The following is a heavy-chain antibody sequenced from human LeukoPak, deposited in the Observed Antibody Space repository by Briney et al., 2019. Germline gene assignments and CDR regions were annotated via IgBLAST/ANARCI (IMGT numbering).Heavy chain of an antibody. J-gene: IGHJ3*02. Sequence: GGSLRLSCAASGFTFSSYWMHWVRQAPGKGLVWASRINSDWSSTTYADSVKGRFTISRDNSKNTLFLQMNSLRAEDTALYYCAGGRGTFDIWGQGTMVTVSS. V-gene: IGHV3-74*01. D-gene: IGHD2-15*01. CDR3: AGGRGTFDI. CDR1: GFTFSSYW. CDR2: INSDWSST.